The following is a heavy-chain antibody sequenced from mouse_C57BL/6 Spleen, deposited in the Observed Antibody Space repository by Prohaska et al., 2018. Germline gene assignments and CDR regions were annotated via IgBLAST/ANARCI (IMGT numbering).Heavy chain of an antibody. CDR3: AKGAYDYDEGDFDY. Sequence: HGKSLEWIGDINPNNGGTSYNQKFKGKATLTVDKSSSTAYMELRSLTSEDSAVYYCAKGAYDYDEGDFDYWGQGTTLTVSS. CDR2: INPNNGGT. V-gene: IGHV1-26*01. J-gene: IGHJ2*01. D-gene: IGHD2-4*01.